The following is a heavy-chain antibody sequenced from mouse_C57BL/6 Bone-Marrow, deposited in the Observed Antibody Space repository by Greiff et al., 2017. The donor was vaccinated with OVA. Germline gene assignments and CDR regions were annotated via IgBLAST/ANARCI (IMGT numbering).Heavy chain of an antibody. V-gene: IGHV1-52*01. J-gene: IGHJ3*01. CDR3: AREGDCYWFAY. CDR2: IDPSDSET. Sequence: VQLQQPGAELVRPGSSVKLSCKASGYTFTSYWMHWVKQRPIQGLEWIGNIDPSDSETHYNQKFKDKATLTGDKSSSTAYMQLSSLTSEDSAVYYCAREGDCYWFAYWGQGTLVTVSA. CDR1: GYTFTSYW.